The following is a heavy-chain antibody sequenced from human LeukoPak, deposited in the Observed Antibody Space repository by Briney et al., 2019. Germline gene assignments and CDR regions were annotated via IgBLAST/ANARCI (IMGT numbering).Heavy chain of an antibody. V-gene: IGHV4-39*07. Sequence: SETLSLTCTVSGGSISSSSYYWGWIRQPPGKGLEWIGSIYYSGSTYYNPSLKSRVTISVDTSKNQFSLKLSSVTAADTAVYYCARRSNYYDSSGYLDIWGQGTMVTVSS. CDR2: IYYSGST. J-gene: IGHJ3*02. CDR3: ARRSNYYDSSGYLDI. CDR1: GGSISSSSYY. D-gene: IGHD3-22*01.